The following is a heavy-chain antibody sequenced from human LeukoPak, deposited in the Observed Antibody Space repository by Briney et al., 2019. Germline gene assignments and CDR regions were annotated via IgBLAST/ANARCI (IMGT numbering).Heavy chain of an antibody. V-gene: IGHV3-21*01. CDR2: ISSSSSYI. CDR1: GFTFSSYG. J-gene: IGHJ4*02. D-gene: IGHD3-22*01. CDR3: ARDLRSSGYYAFDY. Sequence: GGSLRLSCAASGFTFSSYGMNWVRQAPGKGLEWVSFISSSSSYIYYADSVKGRFTIPRDNAKNSLYLQMNSLRAEDTAVYYCARDLRSSGYYAFDYWGQGTLVTVSS.